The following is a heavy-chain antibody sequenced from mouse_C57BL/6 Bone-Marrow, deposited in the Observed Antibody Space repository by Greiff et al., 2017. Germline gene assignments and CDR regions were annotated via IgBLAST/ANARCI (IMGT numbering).Heavy chain of an antibody. CDR1: GFTFSSYG. CDR2: ISSGGSYT. CDR3: ASRGVVEGYFDY. J-gene: IGHJ2*01. V-gene: IGHV5-6*01. Sequence: EVKLVESGGDLVKPGGSLKLSCAASGFTFSSYGMSWVRQTPDKRLEWVATISSGGSYTYYPDSVKGRFTISRDKAKNTLYLQMSSLKSEDTAMYYCASRGVVEGYFDYWGQGTTLTVSS.